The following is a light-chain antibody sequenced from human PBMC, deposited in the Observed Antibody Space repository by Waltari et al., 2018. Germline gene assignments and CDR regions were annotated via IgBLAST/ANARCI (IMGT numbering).Light chain of an antibody. V-gene: IGKV1-5*03. Sequence: DIQMSQSPSTPSASVGVRVTITCRASQSIGRRLAWYQQKPGKAPKLLIYKASSLETGGPSRFSGSGSGTEFTLTISSLQPDDFATCYCQQYSSESTFGQGTKVEIK. J-gene: IGKJ1*01. CDR3: QQYSSEST. CDR2: KAS. CDR1: QSIGRR.